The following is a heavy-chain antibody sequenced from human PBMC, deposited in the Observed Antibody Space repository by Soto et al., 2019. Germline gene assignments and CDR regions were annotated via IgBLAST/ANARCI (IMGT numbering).Heavy chain of an antibody. J-gene: IGHJ4*02. Sequence: PSETLSLTCTVSGGSISSSSYYWGWIRQPPGKGLEWIGSIYYSGSTYYNPSLKSRVTISVDTSKNQFSLKLSSVTAADTAVFYWAGHGPSGDSGYVFAYGGQGTLAPVPS. CDR2: IYYSGST. CDR3: AGHGPSGDSGYVFAY. V-gene: IGHV4-39*01. D-gene: IGHD5-12*01. CDR1: GGSISSSSYY.